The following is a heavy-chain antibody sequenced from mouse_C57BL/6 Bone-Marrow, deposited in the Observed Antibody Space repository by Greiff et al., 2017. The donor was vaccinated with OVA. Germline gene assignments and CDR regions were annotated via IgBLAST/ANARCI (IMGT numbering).Heavy chain of an antibody. J-gene: IGHJ4*01. CDR3: TRGYSNCYAMDY. Sequence: VQLQQSGAELVRPGASVTLSCKASGYTFTDYEMPWVKQTPVHGLEWIGAIDPVTGGTAYNQKFKGKAILTADKSSSTAYMELRSLTSEDSAVYYCTRGYSNCYAMDYWGQGTSVTVSS. V-gene: IGHV1-15*01. CDR2: IDPVTGGT. CDR1: GYTFTDYE. D-gene: IGHD2-5*01.